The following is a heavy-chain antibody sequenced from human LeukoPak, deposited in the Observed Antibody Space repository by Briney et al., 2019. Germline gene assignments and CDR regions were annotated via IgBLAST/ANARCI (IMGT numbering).Heavy chain of an antibody. V-gene: IGHV3-9*01. J-gene: IGHJ4*02. CDR3: AKAYSATWYGTIDY. Sequence: PGRSLRLSCAASGFTFDDYAMHWVRQAPGKGLEWVSGISWNSGSVGYADSVKGRFTISRDNVKNSLYLQMNSLRAEDTALYFCAKAYSATWYGTIDYWGQGTLVTVSS. D-gene: IGHD6-13*01. CDR2: ISWNSGSV. CDR1: GFTFDDYA.